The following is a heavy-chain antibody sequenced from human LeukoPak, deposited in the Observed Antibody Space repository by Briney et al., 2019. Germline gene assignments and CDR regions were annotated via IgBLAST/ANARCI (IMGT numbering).Heavy chain of an antibody. CDR3: ARGLRIGRSAFDI. CDR2: INHSGST. J-gene: IGHJ3*02. Sequence: PSETLSLTCAVYGGSFSGYYWSWIRQPPGKGLEWIGEINHSGSTNYNPSLKSRVTISVDTSKNQFSLKLSSVTAADTAVYYCARGLRIGRSAFDIWGQGTMVTVSS. V-gene: IGHV4-34*01. CDR1: GGSFSGYY. D-gene: IGHD2-15*01.